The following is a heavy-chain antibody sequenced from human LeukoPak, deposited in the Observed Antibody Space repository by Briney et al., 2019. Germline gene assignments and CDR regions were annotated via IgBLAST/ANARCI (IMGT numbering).Heavy chain of an antibody. CDR2: INPGGSDT. CDR3: AIAGESSTSCYRCFVY. CDR1: GYSFTSYW. Sequence: GESLKISCTGSGYSFTSYWIGWVRQVPGKGLEWVAIINPGGSDTIYNPSVQGQVTISADKSNHTAYLHWRSVRASDTAMYECAIAGESSTSCYRCFVYWGQGTLVTVSS. D-gene: IGHD2-2*02. J-gene: IGHJ4*02. V-gene: IGHV5-51*01.